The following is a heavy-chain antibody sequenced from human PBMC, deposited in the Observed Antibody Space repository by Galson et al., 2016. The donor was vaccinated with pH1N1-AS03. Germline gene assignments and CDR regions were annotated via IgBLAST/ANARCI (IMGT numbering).Heavy chain of an antibody. CDR3: ARGWYDFWSGYLVDPFDY. D-gene: IGHD3-3*01. Sequence: SLRLSCAASGFTFSDYYMSWIRQAPGKGLEWVSCITSSGSTGTTIYYADSVKGRFTISRDTAKNSLYLQMNSLRAEDTAIYYCARGWYDFWSGYLVDPFDYWGQGALVTVSS. J-gene: IGHJ4*02. CDR1: GFTFSDYY. CDR2: ITSSGSTGTTI. V-gene: IGHV3-11*01.